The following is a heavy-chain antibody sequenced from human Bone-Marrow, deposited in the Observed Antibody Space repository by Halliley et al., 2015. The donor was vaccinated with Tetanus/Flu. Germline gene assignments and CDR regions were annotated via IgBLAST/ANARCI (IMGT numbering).Heavy chain of an antibody. CDR3: ARGEHFAIKYDATGPDSYFDY. D-gene: IGHD2-15*01. J-gene: IGHJ4*02. CDR2: INHSGST. V-gene: IGHV4-34*01. Sequence: TLSLTCAVYGGSFSGYYWAWIRRPPGMGLEWIGEINHSGSTNYNPSLKSRVTMSVDTSKNQFSLRLSSVTAADTAVYYCARGEHFAIKYDATGPDSYFDYWGQGTLVTVSS. CDR1: GGSFSGYY.